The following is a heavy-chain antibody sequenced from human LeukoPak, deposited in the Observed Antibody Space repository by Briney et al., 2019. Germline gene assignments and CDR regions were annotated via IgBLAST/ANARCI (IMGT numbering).Heavy chain of an antibody. D-gene: IGHD6-13*01. CDR1: GGSISSYY. CDR2: IYYSGST. Sequence: PSETLSLTCTVSGGSISSYYWSWIRQPPGKGLEWIGYIYYSGSTNYNPSLKSRVTISVDTSKNQFSLKLSSVTAADTAVYYCARSRVIYSSSWPVFDYWGQGTLVTVSS. J-gene: IGHJ4*02. V-gene: IGHV4-59*01. CDR3: ARSRVIYSSSWPVFDY.